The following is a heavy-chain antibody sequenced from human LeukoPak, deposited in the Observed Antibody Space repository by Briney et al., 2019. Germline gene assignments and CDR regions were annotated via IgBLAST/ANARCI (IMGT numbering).Heavy chain of an antibody. V-gene: IGHV1-18*01. CDR1: GYTFTSYG. CDR3: AGDTDIVVANWFDP. D-gene: IGHD2-2*01. J-gene: IGHJ5*02. Sequence: ASVKVSCKASGYTFTSYGISWVRQAPGQGLEWMGWISAYNGNTNYAQKLQGRVTMTTDTSTSTAYMELRSLRSDDTAVYYCAGDTDIVVANWFDPWGQGTLVTVSS. CDR2: ISAYNGNT.